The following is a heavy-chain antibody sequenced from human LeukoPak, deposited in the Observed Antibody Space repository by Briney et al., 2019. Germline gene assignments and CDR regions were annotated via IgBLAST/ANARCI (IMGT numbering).Heavy chain of an antibody. J-gene: IGHJ5*02. CDR2: ISSSGSTI. V-gene: IGHV3-11*01. Sequence: GGSLRLSCAASGFTFSDYYMSWIRQAPGKGLEWVSYISSSGSTIYYADSVKGRFTISRDNAKNSLYLQMNSLRAEDTAVYYRARAVLSGGEGDWFDPWGQGTLVTVSS. CDR1: GFTFSDYY. D-gene: IGHD2-21*01. CDR3: ARAVLSGGEGDWFDP.